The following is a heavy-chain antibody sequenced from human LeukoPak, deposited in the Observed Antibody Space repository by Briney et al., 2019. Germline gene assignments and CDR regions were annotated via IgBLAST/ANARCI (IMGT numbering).Heavy chain of an antibody. J-gene: IGHJ3*02. CDR1: GYTFTGYY. D-gene: IGHD3-10*01. CDR2: INPNSGGT. V-gene: IGHV1-2*02. CDR3: ARAGVILWFGEPPHAFDI. Sequence: ASVKVSCKASGYTFTGYYMHWVRQAPGQGLEWMGWINPNSGGTNYAQKFQGRVTMTRDTSISTAYMELSRLRSDDTAVYYCARAGVILWFGEPPHAFDIWGQGTMVTVSS.